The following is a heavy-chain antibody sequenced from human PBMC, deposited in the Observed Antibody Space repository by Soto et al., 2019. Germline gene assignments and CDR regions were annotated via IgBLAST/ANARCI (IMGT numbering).Heavy chain of an antibody. V-gene: IGHV3-53*01. CDR3: ARETGYDSNGYYRFQYFHH. J-gene: IGHJ1*01. Sequence: GGSLRLSCAASGFTVSSNYMSWVRQAPGKGLEWVSVIYSGGSTYYADSVKGRFIISRDSSKNKLYLQMNSLRAEDAAVYYCARETGYDSNGYYRFQYFHHWGQGTLVTVSS. D-gene: IGHD3-22*01. CDR2: IYSGGST. CDR1: GFTVSSNY.